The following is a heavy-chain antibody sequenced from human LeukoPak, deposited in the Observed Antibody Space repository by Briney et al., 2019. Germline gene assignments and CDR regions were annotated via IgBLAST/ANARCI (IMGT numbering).Heavy chain of an antibody. CDR3: AREEYCNSTTCYKALDI. V-gene: IGHV1-18*01. CDR1: GYTFTSYG. J-gene: IGHJ3*02. D-gene: IGHD2/OR15-2a*01. CDR2: ISAYNGNT. Sequence: ASVKVSCKASGYTFTSYGISWVRQAPGQGLEWMGWISAYNGNTYFAQNLQGRVIMTTDTSTSTAYMELRSLRSDDTAVYYCAREEYCNSTTCYKALDIWGQGTMVTVSS.